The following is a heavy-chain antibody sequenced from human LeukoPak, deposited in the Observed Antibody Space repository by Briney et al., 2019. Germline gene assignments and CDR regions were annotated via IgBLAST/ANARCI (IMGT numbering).Heavy chain of an antibody. CDR1: GGSISSYY. Sequence: SETLSLTCTVSGGSISSYYWSWIRQPPGKGLEWIGYIYYSGSTNYNPSLKSRVTIPVDTSKNQFSLKLSSVTAADTAVYYCARHYYDSSGYYENWFDPWGQGTLVTVSS. V-gene: IGHV4-59*01. CDR3: ARHYYDSSGYYENWFDP. J-gene: IGHJ5*02. D-gene: IGHD3-22*01. CDR2: IYYSGST.